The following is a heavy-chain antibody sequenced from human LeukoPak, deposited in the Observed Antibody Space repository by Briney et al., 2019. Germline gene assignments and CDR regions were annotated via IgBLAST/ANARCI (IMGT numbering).Heavy chain of an antibody. CDR2: ISGSGGST. Sequence: GGSLRLSCAASGFTFSSYAMSWVRQAPGKRLEWVSAISGSGGSTYYADSVKGRFTISRDNSKNTLYLQMNSLRAEDTAVYYCANSLGYYDSSGYYPDYWGQGTLVTVSS. D-gene: IGHD3-22*01. CDR3: ANSLGYYDSSGYYPDY. V-gene: IGHV3-23*01. CDR1: GFTFSSYA. J-gene: IGHJ4*02.